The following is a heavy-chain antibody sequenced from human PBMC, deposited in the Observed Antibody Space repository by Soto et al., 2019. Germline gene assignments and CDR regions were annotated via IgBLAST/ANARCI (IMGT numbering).Heavy chain of an antibody. J-gene: IGHJ6*02. CDR1: GYTFTSYY. V-gene: IGHV1-46*01. CDR3: ARDHVGARAPYYYYGMDV. Sequence: ASVKVSCKASGYTFTSYYMHWVRQAPGQGLEWMGIINPSGGSTSYAQKFQGRVTMTRDTSTSTVYMELSSLRSEDTAVYYCARDHVGARAPYYYYGMDVWGQGTTVTVSS. D-gene: IGHD1-26*01. CDR2: INPSGGST.